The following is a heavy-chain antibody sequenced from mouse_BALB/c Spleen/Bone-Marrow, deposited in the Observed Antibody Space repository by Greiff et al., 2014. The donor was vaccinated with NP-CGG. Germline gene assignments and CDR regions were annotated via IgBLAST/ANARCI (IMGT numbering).Heavy chain of an antibody. V-gene: IGHV5-6*02. CDR2: ISSGGSYT. Sequence: EVMLVESGGDLVKPGGSLKLSCAASGFTFSTYGMSWVRQTPDKRLEWVATISSGGSYTYYPDSVKGRFTTSRDNAKNTLYLQMSSLKSEDTAMYYCARQGGYFDYWGQGTTLTVSS. J-gene: IGHJ2*01. CDR1: GFTFSTYG. CDR3: ARQGGYFDY.